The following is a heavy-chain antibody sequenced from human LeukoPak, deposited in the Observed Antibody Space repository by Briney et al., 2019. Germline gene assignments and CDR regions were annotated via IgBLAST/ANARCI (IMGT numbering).Heavy chain of an antibody. CDR2: IYGGTVT. CDR3: ARDQSLYSASGNYLGASDI. J-gene: IGHJ3*02. D-gene: IGHD3-10*01. Sequence: GGSLRLSCAVSGFSVSTHFMTWVRQAPGKGLEWVSVIYGGTVTYYPDSVKGRFTISRDISKNTLFLQMNRLRAEDTAMYFCARDQSLYSASGNYLGASDIWGQGTMVTVSS. CDR1: GFSVSTHF. V-gene: IGHV3-53*01.